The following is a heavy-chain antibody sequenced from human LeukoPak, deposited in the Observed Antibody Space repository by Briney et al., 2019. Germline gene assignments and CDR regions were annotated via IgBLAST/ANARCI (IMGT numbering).Heavy chain of an antibody. CDR3: ARGRGKAALGY. J-gene: IGHJ4*02. Sequence: PSETLSLTCAVYGGSFSGYYWSWIRQPPGKGLEWIGEINHSGSTNYNPSLKSRVTISVDTSKNQFSLKLSSVTAADTAVCYCARGRGKAALGYWGQGTLVTVSS. CDR1: GGSFSGYY. CDR2: INHSGST. V-gene: IGHV4-34*01. D-gene: IGHD6-25*01.